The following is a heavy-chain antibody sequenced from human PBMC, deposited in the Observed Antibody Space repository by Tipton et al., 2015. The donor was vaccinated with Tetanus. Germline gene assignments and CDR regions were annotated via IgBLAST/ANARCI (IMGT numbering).Heavy chain of an antibody. V-gene: IGHV1-2*02. J-gene: IGHJ3*02. CDR1: GYTFTGYY. CDR3: ARGLEMAGEPHDAFDI. D-gene: IGHD5-24*01. CDR2: INPNSGGT. Sequence: QVQLVQSGAEVKKPGASVKVSCKASGYTFTGYYMHWVRQAPGQGLEWMGWINPNSGGTNYAQKFQGRVTMTRDTSISTAYMELSRLRSDDTAVYYCARGLEMAGEPHDAFDIWGQGTMVTVSS.